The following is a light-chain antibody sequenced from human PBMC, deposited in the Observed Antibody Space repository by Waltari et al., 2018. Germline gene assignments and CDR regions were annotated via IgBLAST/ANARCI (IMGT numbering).Light chain of an antibody. V-gene: IGLV2-14*01. CDR3: SSFTSSITRV. CDR1: SSDVGGNHS. CDR2: EVS. Sequence: QPALTPPASVSWSPGQPITISCTGTSSDVGGNHSVAWYQHHSGKAPKLMIYEVSHRPSGVSNRFSGSKSGNTASLTISGLQAEDEADYYCSSFTSSITRVFGTGTKVTVL. J-gene: IGLJ1*01.